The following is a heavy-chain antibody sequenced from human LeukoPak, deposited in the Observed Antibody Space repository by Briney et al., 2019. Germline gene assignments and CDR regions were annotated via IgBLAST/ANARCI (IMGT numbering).Heavy chain of an antibody. CDR2: ISSSSSYI. CDR1: GFTFSSYS. Sequence: GGSLRLSCAASGFTFSSYSMNWVRQAPGKGLEWVSSISSSSSYIYYADSVKGRFTISRDNAKNSLYLQMNSLRAEDTAVYYCARDRGLVVPAADDYWGQGTLVTVSS. CDR3: ARDRGLVVPAADDY. D-gene: IGHD2-2*01. V-gene: IGHV3-21*01. J-gene: IGHJ4*02.